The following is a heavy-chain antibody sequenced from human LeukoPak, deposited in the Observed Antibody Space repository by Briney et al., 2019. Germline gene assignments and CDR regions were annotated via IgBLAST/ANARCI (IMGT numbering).Heavy chain of an antibody. V-gene: IGHV4-59*01. Sequence: PSATLSLTCTVSGGSISSYYWSWIRQPPGKGLEWIGYIYYSGSTNYNPSLKSRVTISVDTSKNQFSLKLSSVTAADTAVYYCARVEAENGVDYWGQGTLVTVSS. D-gene: IGHD3-10*01. J-gene: IGHJ4*02. CDR1: GGSISSYY. CDR2: IYYSGST. CDR3: ARVEAENGVDY.